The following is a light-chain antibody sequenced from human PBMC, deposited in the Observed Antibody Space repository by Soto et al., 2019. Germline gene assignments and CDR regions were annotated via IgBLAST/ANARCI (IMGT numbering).Light chain of an antibody. J-gene: IGLJ2*01. V-gene: IGLV2-14*01. Sequence: QSVLTQPASVSGSPGQSITISCTGTSSDVGGYNYVSWYQQHPGKAPKLMIYDVSNRPSGVSNRFSGSKSGNTASLTISGLQAEDEADYYCTSYTSGSTLVVFGGGTQLTVL. CDR2: DVS. CDR1: SSDVGGYNY. CDR3: TSYTSGSTLVV.